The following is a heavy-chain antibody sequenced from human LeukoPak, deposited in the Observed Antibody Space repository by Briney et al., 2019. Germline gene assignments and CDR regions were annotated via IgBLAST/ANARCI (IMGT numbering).Heavy chain of an antibody. V-gene: IGHV1-69*04. CDR3: ARATGNCSGGSCYPFDI. Sequence: VASVTVSCKASEGTFNSYGISWVRQAPGQGLEWMGRIIPILGITNYAQKFQGRVTITADKSTNTAYMELSSLRSEDTAVYYCARATGNCSGGSCYPFDIWGQGTMVTVSS. J-gene: IGHJ3*02. CDR2: IIPILGIT. D-gene: IGHD2-15*01. CDR1: EGTFNSYG.